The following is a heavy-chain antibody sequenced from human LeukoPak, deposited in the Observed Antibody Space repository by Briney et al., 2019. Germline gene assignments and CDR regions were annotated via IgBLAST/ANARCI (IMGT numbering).Heavy chain of an antibody. J-gene: IGHJ4*02. CDR2: IYTRGTT. Sequence: PSETLSLICTVSGGPISSYYWSWIRQPAGEGLEGIGRIYTRGTTNHNPSLKSRVTMSVDTSKNQFSLKMRSVTGADTAVYYCARANYDGSDYWGQGTLVTVSS. V-gene: IGHV4-4*07. CDR3: ARANYDGSDY. D-gene: IGHD3-22*01. CDR1: GGPISSYY.